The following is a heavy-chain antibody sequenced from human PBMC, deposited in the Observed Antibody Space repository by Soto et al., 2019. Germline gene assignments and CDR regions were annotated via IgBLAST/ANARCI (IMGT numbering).Heavy chain of an antibody. Sequence: QLLLQESGPGLVKPSETLSLTCTVSGASISASSFYWALIRQPPGKGLEWIGSISYSGVTYYKPSRKWQVTKSVDTSRNQFSLKLTSVTAAYTAFYYSDTHLIGATWPEYFQDCGKGTQVAVSS. CDR2: ISYSGVT. CDR1: GASISASSFY. CDR3: DTHLIGATWPEYFQD. D-gene: IGHD3-22*01. V-gene: IGHV4-39*01. J-gene: IGHJ1*01.